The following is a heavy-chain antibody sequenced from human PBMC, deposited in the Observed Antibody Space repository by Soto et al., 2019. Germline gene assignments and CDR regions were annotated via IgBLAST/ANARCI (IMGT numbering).Heavy chain of an antibody. D-gene: IGHD2-15*01. CDR1: GGSISSGGYY. J-gene: IGHJ4*02. CDR3: ARDSGGKGGYFDY. CDR2: IYYSGST. Sequence: TFSGGSISSGGYYWSWIRQHPGKGLEWIGYIYYSGSTYYNPSLKSRVTISVDTSKNQFSLKLSSVTAADTAVYYCARDSGGKGGYFDYWGQGTLVTVSS. V-gene: IGHV4-31*02.